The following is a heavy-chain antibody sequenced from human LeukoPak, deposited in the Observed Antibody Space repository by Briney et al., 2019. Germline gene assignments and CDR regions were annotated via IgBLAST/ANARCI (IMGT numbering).Heavy chain of an antibody. J-gene: IGHJ4*02. CDR1: GGSIGSYY. Sequence: SETLSLTRTVSGGSIGSYYWNWIRQPPGKGLEWIGYVSYSGSTNYNPSLKSRVPMSVDKSKNQFSLKLSSVTAADTAVYFCARATSGYYFDFWDQGTLVTVSS. CDR3: ARATSGYYFDF. D-gene: IGHD3-22*01. V-gene: IGHV4-59*01. CDR2: VSYSGST.